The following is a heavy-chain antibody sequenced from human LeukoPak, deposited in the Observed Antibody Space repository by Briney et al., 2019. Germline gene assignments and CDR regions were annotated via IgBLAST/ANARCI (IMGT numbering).Heavy chain of an antibody. CDR3: ARASFQRWLQLGGD. D-gene: IGHD5-24*01. J-gene: IGHJ4*02. CDR2: ISSSSSTI. V-gene: IGHV3-48*02. CDR1: GFSSSTYS. Sequence: GGSLRLSCTASGFSSSTYSMNWVRQAPGKGLEWVSYISSSSSTIYYADSVKGRFTISRDNAKNSLYLQMNSLRDEDTAVYYCARASFQRWLQLGGDWGQGALVTVSS.